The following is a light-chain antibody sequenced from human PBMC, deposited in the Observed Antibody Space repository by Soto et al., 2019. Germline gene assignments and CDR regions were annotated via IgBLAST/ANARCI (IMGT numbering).Light chain of an antibody. CDR2: DVS. V-gene: IGLV2-11*01. Sequence: QSVLTQPRSVSGSPGQSVTISCTGTSSDVGGYNYVSWYQQHPGKAPKLIIYDVSKRPSGVPDRFSGSRSGNTASLTISGLQAEDEADYYCCSDAGRQAWVFGGGTKVTVL. CDR1: SSDVGGYNY. CDR3: CSDAGRQAWV. J-gene: IGLJ3*02.